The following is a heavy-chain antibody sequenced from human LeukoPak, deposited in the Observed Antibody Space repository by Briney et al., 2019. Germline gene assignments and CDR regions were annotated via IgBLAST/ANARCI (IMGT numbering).Heavy chain of an antibody. CDR3: ARDSPVGQLESNWFDP. V-gene: IGHV1-46*01. CDR1: GYTFTSYY. CDR2: INPSGGST. Sequence: ASVKVSCKAFGYTFTSYYMHWVRQAPGQGLEWMGIINPSGGSTSYAQKFQGRVTMTRDMSTSTVYMELSSLRSEDTAVYYCARDSPVGQLESNWFDPWGQGTLVTVSS. D-gene: IGHD6-13*01. J-gene: IGHJ5*02.